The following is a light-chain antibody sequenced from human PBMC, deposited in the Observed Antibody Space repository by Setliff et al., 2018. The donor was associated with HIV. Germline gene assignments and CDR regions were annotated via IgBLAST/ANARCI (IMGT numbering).Light chain of an antibody. J-gene: IGLJ1*01. Sequence: QSALTQPPSVSGSPGQSVTISCTGTSSDVGSSNRVSWYQQPPGTVPRLMIYEVSSRPSGVPDRFSGSKSGNTASLTISGLQAEDEADYYCSSRTSSSTPYAFGTGTKVTVL. CDR1: SSDVGSSNR. V-gene: IGLV2-18*02. CDR3: SSRTSSSTPYA. CDR2: EVS.